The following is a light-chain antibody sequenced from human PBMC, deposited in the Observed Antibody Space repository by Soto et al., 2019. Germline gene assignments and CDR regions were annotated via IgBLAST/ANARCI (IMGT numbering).Light chain of an antibody. CDR2: GAS. CDR3: QQYGSSSWT. Sequence: EIMLTQSPGTLSLSPGERATLSCRASQSVSSDYLAWYQQKPGQAPSLLIYGASSRATGIPDRFSGSGSGTDFTLTISRLEPEDFAVYYCQQYGSSSWTFGQGTKVEIK. V-gene: IGKV3-20*01. J-gene: IGKJ1*01. CDR1: QSVSSDY.